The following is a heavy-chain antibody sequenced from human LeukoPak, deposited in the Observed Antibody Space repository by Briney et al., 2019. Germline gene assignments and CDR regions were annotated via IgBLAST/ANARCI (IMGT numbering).Heavy chain of an antibody. Sequence: GGSLRLSCAASGFTFSSYSMNWVRQAPGKGLEWVSSISSSSSYIYYADSVKGRFTISRDSAKNSLYLQMNSLRAEDTAVYYCARDSRSSSWEFDYWGQGTLVTVSS. CDR2: ISSSSSYI. V-gene: IGHV3-21*01. CDR1: GFTFSSYS. J-gene: IGHJ4*02. CDR3: ARDSRSSSWEFDY. D-gene: IGHD6-13*01.